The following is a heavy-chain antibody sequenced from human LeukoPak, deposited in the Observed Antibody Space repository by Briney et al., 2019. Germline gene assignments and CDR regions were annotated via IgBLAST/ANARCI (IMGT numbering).Heavy chain of an antibody. Sequence: PSETLSLTCAVYGGSFSGYYWSWIRQPPGKGLEWIGEINHSGSTNYNPSLKSRVTISVDTSKNQFSLKLSSVTAADTAVYYCASRSGWLASNDAFDIWGQGTMVTVSS. CDR1: GGSFSGYY. D-gene: IGHD6-19*01. CDR2: INHSGST. J-gene: IGHJ3*02. V-gene: IGHV4-34*01. CDR3: ASRSGWLASNDAFDI.